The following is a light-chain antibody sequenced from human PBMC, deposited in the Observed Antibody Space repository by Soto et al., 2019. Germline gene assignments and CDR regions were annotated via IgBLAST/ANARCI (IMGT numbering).Light chain of an antibody. Sequence: EIVITQSPVPLSMSPRERATLSCMASQSVRRDLAWYQQKPGQPPRLLMYGASTRATGIPARFSGSGSGTEFTLTISSLQSEDFAVYYCQQYNNWPITFGQGARLEIK. V-gene: IGKV3-15*01. J-gene: IGKJ5*01. CDR2: GAS. CDR3: QQYNNWPIT. CDR1: QSVRRD.